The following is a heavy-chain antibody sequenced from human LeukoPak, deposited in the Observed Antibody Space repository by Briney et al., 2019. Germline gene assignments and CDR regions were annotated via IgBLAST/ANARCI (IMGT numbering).Heavy chain of an antibody. D-gene: IGHD1-14*01. CDR1: GGSISSYY. J-gene: IGHJ4*02. CDR3: ARGITGTTVDY. V-gene: IGHV4-59*01. CDR2: IYYSGST. Sequence: PSETLSLTCTVSGGSISSYYWSWIRQPPGKGLEWIAYIYYSGSTNYNPSLKSRVTISVDTSKNQFSLKLSSVTAADTAVYYCARGITGTTVDYWGQGTLVTVSS.